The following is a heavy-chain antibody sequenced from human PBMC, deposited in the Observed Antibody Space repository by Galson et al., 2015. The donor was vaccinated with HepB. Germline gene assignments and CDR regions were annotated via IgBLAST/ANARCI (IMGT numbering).Heavy chain of an antibody. CDR1: GFTFSYYA. CDR3: AKVFPEKTEGWYRQALYYFDS. CDR2: ITPSGDNT. V-gene: IGHV3-23*01. D-gene: IGHD6-19*01. Sequence: SLRLSCAASGFTFSYYAMSWVRQAPGKGLEWVSAITPSGDNTYSADSMKGRFTISRDNSKNTLFLHMNSLRADDTAIYFCAKVFPEKTEGWYRQALYYFDSWGHGTRVTVSS. J-gene: IGHJ4*01.